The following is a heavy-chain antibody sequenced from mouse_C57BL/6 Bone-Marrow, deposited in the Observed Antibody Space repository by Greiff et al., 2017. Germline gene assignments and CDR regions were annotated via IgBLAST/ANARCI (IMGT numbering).Heavy chain of an antibody. J-gene: IGHJ4*01. D-gene: IGHD1-1*01. Sequence: VHLVESGPGLVQPSQSLSITCTVSGFSLTSYGVHWVRQSPGKGLEWLGVIWRGGSTDYNAAFMSRLSITKDNSKSHVFFKMNSLQADDTAIYYCAKNWGYGSSYGYAMDYWGQGTSVTVSS. CDR1: GFSLTSYG. CDR3: AKNWGYGSSYGYAMDY. V-gene: IGHV2-5*01. CDR2: IWRGGST.